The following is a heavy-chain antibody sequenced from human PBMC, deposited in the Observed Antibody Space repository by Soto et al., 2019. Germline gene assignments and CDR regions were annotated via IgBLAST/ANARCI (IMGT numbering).Heavy chain of an antibody. Sequence: LTCTVSGGSISSYYWSWIRQPPGKGLEWIGYIYYSGSTNYNPSLKSRVTISVDTSKNQFSLKLSSVTAADTAVYYCARLSGYGMDVWGKGTTVTVSS. J-gene: IGHJ6*04. D-gene: IGHD1-26*01. V-gene: IGHV4-59*01. CDR3: ARLSGYGMDV. CDR1: GGSISSYY. CDR2: IYYSGST.